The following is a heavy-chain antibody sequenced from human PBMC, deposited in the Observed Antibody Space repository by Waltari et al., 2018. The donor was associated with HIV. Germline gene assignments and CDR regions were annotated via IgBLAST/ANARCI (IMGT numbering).Heavy chain of an antibody. Sequence: EVQLVESGGGLVQPGGSLKLSCAASGFTFSCSAMYWVRQASGKGLEWLGHIRSKTNNYATAYTASVKGRFTISRDDSKNTAYLQMNSLKIEDTAMYYCTTYGDFALSNWGQGTLVTVSS. V-gene: IGHV3-73*02. CDR3: TTYGDFALSN. CDR2: IRSKTNNYAT. CDR1: GFTFSCSA. D-gene: IGHD4-17*01. J-gene: IGHJ4*02.